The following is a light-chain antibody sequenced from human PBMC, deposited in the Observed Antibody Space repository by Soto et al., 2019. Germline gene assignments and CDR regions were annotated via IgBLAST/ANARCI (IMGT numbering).Light chain of an antibody. V-gene: IGLV2-18*01. CDR1: SSDVGSYNR. J-gene: IGLJ3*02. CDR2: EVS. CDR3: SLYTSSSTPLV. Sequence: QSVLTQPPSVSGSPGQSVTISCTGTSSDVGSYNRVSWYQQPPGTAPKLMIYEVSNRPSGVPDRFSGSKSGNTASLTISGLQAEDEADYYCSLYTSSSTPLVFGGGTKVTVL.